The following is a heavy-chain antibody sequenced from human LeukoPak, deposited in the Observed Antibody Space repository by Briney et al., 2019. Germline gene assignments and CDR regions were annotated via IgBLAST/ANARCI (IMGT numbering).Heavy chain of an antibody. CDR2: IYYSGST. Sequence: PSETLSLTCTVSGGSISSYYWSWIRQPPGKGLEWIGYIYYSGSTNYNPSLKSRVTISVDTSKNQFSLKLSSVTAADTAVYYCARRQWPRGNWFDPGTREPWSPSPQ. J-gene: IGHJ5*02. CDR1: GGSISSYY. D-gene: IGHD6-19*01. V-gene: IGHV4-59*08. CDR3: ARRQWPRGNWFDP.